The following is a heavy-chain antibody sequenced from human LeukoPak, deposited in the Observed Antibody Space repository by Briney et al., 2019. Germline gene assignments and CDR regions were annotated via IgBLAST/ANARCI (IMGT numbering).Heavy chain of an antibody. D-gene: IGHD1-26*01. CDR2: ISYDGSNK. CDR3: AKDLYSFPHSFDI. Sequence: GGSLRLSCGASGFSFSSNAMHWVRQAPGKGLEWVAVISYDGSNKYYADSMKGRFTISRDRSKNTLYLQMNSLSAEDTAVYYCAKDLYSFPHSFDIWGRRKTVTVSS. CDR1: GFSFSSNA. V-gene: IGHV3-30*18. J-gene: IGHJ3*02.